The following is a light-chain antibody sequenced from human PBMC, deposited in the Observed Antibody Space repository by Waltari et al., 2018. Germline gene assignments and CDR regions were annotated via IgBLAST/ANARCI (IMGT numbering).Light chain of an antibody. CDR2: WAS. CDR1: QSVLYSSNNKNY. V-gene: IGKV4-1*01. Sequence: DIVMNQSPDSPAVSQVLRTTLNWTSSQSVLYSSNNKNYLAWYQQKPGQPPKLLIYWASTRQSGVPDRFIGSGSATDFTLTITRLQAEDVAVYYCQQYSRTPPTFGQGTKVVIK. J-gene: IGKJ1*01. CDR3: QQYSRTPPT.